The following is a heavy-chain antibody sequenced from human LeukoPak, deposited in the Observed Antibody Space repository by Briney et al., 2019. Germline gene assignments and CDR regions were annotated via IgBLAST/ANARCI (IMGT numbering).Heavy chain of an antibody. CDR2: ISGSGGST. J-gene: IGHJ1*01. D-gene: IGHD3-22*01. CDR3: AKDGPTDSSGYRIPDYFQH. CDR1: GFTFSSYA. V-gene: IGHV3-23*01. Sequence: PGGSLRLSCAASGFTFSSYAMHWVRQAPGKGLEWVSAISGSGGSTYYADSVKGRFTISRDNSKNTLYLQMNSLRAEDTAVYYCAKDGPTDSSGYRIPDYFQHWGQGTLVTVSS.